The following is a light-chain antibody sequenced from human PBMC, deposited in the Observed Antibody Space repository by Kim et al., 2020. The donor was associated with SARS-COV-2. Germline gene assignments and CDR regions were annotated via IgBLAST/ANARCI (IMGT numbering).Light chain of an antibody. Sequence: LVPGETPTLSCRANTSVSSYLAWYQHKPSQAPRLLIYGASYRAIGTPARFSASGIGTDFTLTISILEPEDFAIYYCQQRSNWPLTFGPGTKVDIK. CDR1: TSVSSY. V-gene: IGKV3-11*01. CDR2: GAS. J-gene: IGKJ3*01. CDR3: QQRSNWPLT.